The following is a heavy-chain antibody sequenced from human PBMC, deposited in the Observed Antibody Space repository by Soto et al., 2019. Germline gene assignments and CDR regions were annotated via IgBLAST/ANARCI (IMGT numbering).Heavy chain of an antibody. V-gene: IGHV3-23*01. D-gene: IGHD4-17*01. J-gene: IGHJ4*02. CDR2: ISRYGDYT. Sequence: EVQLLESGGDLVQPGGSLRLSCAASGFSFSDYALTWVRQAPGKGLQWVSGISRYGDYTYYAESVEGRFTISRDDSKNTLYLKMTSLRAEDTAVYYCAKVVRPSATTTQAAHYWGQGTLVTVSS. CDR3: AKVVRPSATTTQAAHY. CDR1: GFSFSDYA.